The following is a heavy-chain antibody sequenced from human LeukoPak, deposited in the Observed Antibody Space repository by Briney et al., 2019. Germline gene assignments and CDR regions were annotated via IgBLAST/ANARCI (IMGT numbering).Heavy chain of an antibody. CDR2: INSDGTST. Sequence: GGSLRLSCASSVFTFSSYWRHSVRQAPGKGLVWVSRINSDGTSTSYAGSVKGRFTISSDNDKNTLYLQMNSLRAEDTAVYYCARDRVALQGYNFDYWGQGTLVTVSS. V-gene: IGHV3-74*01. D-gene: IGHD2-15*01. CDR3: ARDRVALQGYNFDY. CDR1: VFTFSSYW. J-gene: IGHJ4*02.